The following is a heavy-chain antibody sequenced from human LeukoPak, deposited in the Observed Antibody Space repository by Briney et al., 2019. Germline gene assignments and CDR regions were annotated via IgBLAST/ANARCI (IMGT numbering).Heavy chain of an antibody. CDR3: AKIVHTEQWLVPFDY. V-gene: IGHV3-11*03. CDR1: GFTFSNYA. CDR2: ISSSSSYT. D-gene: IGHD6-19*01. J-gene: IGHJ4*02. Sequence: PGGSLRLSCAASGFTFSNYAMSWVRQAPGKGLEWVSYISSSSSYTNYADSVKGRFTISRDNAKNSLYLQMNSLRAEDTAVYYCAKIVHTEQWLVPFDYWGQGTLVTVSS.